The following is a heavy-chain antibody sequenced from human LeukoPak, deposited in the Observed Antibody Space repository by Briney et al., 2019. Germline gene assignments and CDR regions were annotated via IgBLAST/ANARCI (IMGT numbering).Heavy chain of an antibody. CDR2: IYSGGNT. CDR3: ARGTVTAPDY. Sequence: AGGSLSLSCAASGFSVSNTYMSWLRQAPGKGLEWVSIIYSGGNTYYSDSVKGRFTISRDNSKNTLYLQMNRLRPEDTAVYYCARGTVTAPDYWGQGTLVTVSS. CDR1: GFSVSNTY. D-gene: IGHD2-21*02. J-gene: IGHJ4*02. V-gene: IGHV3-53*01.